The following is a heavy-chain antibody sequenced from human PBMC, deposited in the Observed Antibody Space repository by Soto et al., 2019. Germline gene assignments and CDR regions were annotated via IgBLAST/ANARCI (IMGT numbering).Heavy chain of an antibody. V-gene: IGHV1-18*01. CDR2: ISAYNGNT. J-gene: IGHJ6*02. CDR3: ARGAFCGGAPGCRDMDV. CDR1: CYKFFSHN. D-gene: IGHD2-21*01. Sequence: APVKVSCKSSCYKFFSHNITWVRQAPGQRLEWMGRISAYNGNTNYAQKLQGRVTMTTDTSTNTAYMELRSLRSDDTAVYYCARGAFCGGAPGCRDMDVWGQGTTVTVSS.